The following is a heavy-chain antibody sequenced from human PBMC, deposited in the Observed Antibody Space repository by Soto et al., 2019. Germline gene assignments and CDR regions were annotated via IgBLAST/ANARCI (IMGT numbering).Heavy chain of an antibody. CDR2: IIPIFGTA. J-gene: IGHJ6*02. V-gene: IGHV1-69*13. CDR1: GGTFSSYA. Sequence: SSVKVSCKTAGGTFSSYAISWVRQAPGQGLEWMGGIIPIFGTANYAQKFQGRVTITADESTSTAYMELSSLRSEDTAVYYCARAQPWIHPTIYYSYGMHVWGQAPTLSVSS. CDR3: ARAQPWIHPTIYYSYGMHV. D-gene: IGHD5-18*01.